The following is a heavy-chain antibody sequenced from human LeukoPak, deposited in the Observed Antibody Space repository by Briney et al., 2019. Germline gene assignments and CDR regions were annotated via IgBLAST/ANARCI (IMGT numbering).Heavy chain of an antibody. CDR1: GGSISSYY. V-gene: IGHV4-59*01. J-gene: IGHJ4*02. CDR2: IYYSGST. CDR3: ASTTGALSRRSDY. Sequence: SETLSLTCTVSGGSISSYYWSWIRQPPGKGLEWIGYIYYSGSTNYNPSLKSRVTISVDTSKNQFSLKLSSVTAADTAVYYCASTTGALSRRSDYWGQGTLVTVSS. D-gene: IGHD3-3*02.